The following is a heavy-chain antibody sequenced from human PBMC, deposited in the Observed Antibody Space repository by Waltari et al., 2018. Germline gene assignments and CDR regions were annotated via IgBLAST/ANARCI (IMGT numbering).Heavy chain of an antibody. J-gene: IGHJ4*02. V-gene: IGHV4-34*01. CDR3: ARRLRAMVRGGYQRTQFDY. Sequence: QVQLQQWGAGLLKPSETLSLTCAVYGGSFSGYYWSWIRQPPGQGLEWIGEINHSGSTNYNPSLKSRVTISVDTSKNQFSLKLSSVTAADTAVYYCARRLRAMVRGGYQRTQFDYWGQGTLVTVSS. CDR2: INHSGST. D-gene: IGHD3-10*01. CDR1: GGSFSGYY.